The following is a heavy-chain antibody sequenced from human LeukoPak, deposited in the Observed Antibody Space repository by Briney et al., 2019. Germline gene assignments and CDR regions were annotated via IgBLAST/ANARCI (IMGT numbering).Heavy chain of an antibody. CDR2: FAYSGTT. V-gene: IGHV4-59*08. Sequence: PSETLSLTCTVPDGSISSHYWSWIRQPPGKGLEWIGHFAYSGTTSYNASLKSRVTISVDTSKNQFSLTLTSVTAADTAVYYCARPHSSGWYGVYDIWGQGTMVTVSS. D-gene: IGHD6-19*01. CDR3: ARPHSSGWYGVYDI. CDR1: DGSISSHY. J-gene: IGHJ3*02.